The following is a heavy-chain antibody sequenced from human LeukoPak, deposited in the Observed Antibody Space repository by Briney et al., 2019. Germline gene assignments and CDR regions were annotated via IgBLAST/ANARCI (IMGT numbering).Heavy chain of an antibody. CDR1: GGSFSGYY. CDR3: ARGYYYMDV. Sequence: KPSETLSLTCSFYGGSFSGYYWSWIRQPPGKGLEWIGEINHSGITNYNPSLKSRVTISVDTSKNQFSLKLNSVTAADTAVYYCARGYYYMDVWGKGTTVTVSS. J-gene: IGHJ6*03. CDR2: INHSGIT. V-gene: IGHV4-34*01.